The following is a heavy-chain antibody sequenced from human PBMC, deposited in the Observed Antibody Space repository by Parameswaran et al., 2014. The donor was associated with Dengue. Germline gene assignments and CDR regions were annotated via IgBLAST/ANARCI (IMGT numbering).Heavy chain of an antibody. D-gene: IGHD1-26*01. J-gene: IGHJ5*02. V-gene: IGHV1-69*01. CDR3: ARGGVEGGSYLGWFDP. Sequence: SWVRQAPGQGLEWMGGIIPIFGTANYAQKFQGRVTITADESTSTAYMELSSLRSEDTAVYYCARGGVEGGSYLGWFDPWGQGTLVTVSS. CDR2: IIPIFGTA.